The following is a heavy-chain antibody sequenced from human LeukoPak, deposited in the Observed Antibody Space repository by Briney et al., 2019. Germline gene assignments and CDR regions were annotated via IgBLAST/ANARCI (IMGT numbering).Heavy chain of an antibody. J-gene: IGHJ6*03. CDR1: GYTFTSYY. Sequence: ASVKVSCKASGYTFTSYYMHWVRQAPGQGLEWMGIINPSGGSTSYAQKFQGRVIMTRDTSTSTVYMELSSLRSEDTAVYYCAREGTWIQLWSTVRSYYYYMDVWGKGTTVTVSS. D-gene: IGHD5-18*01. V-gene: IGHV1-46*01. CDR2: INPSGGST. CDR3: AREGTWIQLWSTVRSYYYYMDV.